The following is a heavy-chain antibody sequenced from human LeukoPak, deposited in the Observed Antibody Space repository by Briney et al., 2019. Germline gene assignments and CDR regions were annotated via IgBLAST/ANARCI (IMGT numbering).Heavy chain of an antibody. CDR2: MNPNTGGS. J-gene: IGHJ3*01. CDR3: VRGKNHYGSETYGAFDV. CDR1: GYSFINYD. D-gene: IGHD3-10*01. Sequence: ASVKVSCKTSGYSFINYDINWVRQATGQGLEWMGWMNPNTGGSGPIKRFQGRVTMTRDTSMDTAYMELSSLRSEDTAVYFCVRGKNHYGSETYGAFDVWGQGTMVTVSS. V-gene: IGHV1-8*01.